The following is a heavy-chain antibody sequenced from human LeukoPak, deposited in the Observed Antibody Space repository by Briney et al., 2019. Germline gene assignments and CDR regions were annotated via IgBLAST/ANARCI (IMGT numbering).Heavy chain of an antibody. Sequence: SSVTVSCKASGGTFSSYAISWVRQAPGQGLEWMGGINPIFGTANYPQKFQGRVTITADESTSTASMELSSLRSEDTAVYYCARETPSITGTTGAFDYWGQGTLVTVSS. CDR3: ARETPSITGTTGAFDY. J-gene: IGHJ4*02. CDR2: INPIFGTA. CDR1: GGTFSSYA. V-gene: IGHV1-69*13. D-gene: IGHD1-20*01.